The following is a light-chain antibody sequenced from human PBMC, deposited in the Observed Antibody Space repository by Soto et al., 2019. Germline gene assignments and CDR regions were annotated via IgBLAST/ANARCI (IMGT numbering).Light chain of an antibody. V-gene: IGKV1-5*01. CDR3: QQYNSYSPLT. CDR2: DAF. CDR1: QSISSW. J-gene: IGKJ4*01. Sequence: DIQMTQSPSSLSASVGDRVTITCRASQSISSWLAWYQQKPGKAPKLLIFDAFSLESGVPSWFSGSRSGTEFPLTISSLQPDDYATYYCQQYNSYSPLTFGGGTKVEIK.